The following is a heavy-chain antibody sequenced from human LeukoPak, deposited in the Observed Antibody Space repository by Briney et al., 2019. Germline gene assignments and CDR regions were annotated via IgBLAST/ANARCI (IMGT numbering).Heavy chain of an antibody. CDR2: IYYSGST. CDR3: ARNLKYCSSTSCYHGSFDY. V-gene: IGHV4-39*01. Sequence: SETLSLTCTVSGGSISSSSYYWGWIRQPPGKGLEWIGSIYYSGSTYYNPSLQSRVTISVYTSKNQFSLKLSSVTAADTAVYYCARNLKYCSSTSCYHGSFDYWGQGTLVTVSS. J-gene: IGHJ4*02. D-gene: IGHD2-2*01. CDR1: GGSISSSSYY.